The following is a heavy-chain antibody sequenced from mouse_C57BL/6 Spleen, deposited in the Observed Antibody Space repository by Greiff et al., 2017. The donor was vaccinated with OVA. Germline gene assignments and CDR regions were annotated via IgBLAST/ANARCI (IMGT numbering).Heavy chain of an antibody. CDR2: IDPSDSYT. CDR3: ARGDDY. D-gene: IGHD3-3*01. Sequence: QVQLQQPGAELVMPGASVKLSCKASGYTFTSYWMHWVKQRPGQGLEWIGEIDPSDSYTNYNQKFKGKSTLTVDESSRTAYMQLSSLTSEDSAVYYWARGDDYWGQGTTLTVSS. J-gene: IGHJ2*01. CDR1: GYTFTSYW. V-gene: IGHV1-69*01.